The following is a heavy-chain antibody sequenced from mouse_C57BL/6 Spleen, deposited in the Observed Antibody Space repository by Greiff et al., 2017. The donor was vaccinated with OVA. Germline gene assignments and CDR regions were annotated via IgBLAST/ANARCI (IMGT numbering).Heavy chain of an antibody. V-gene: IGHV1-52*01. J-gene: IGHJ2*01. CDR2: IDPSDSET. CDR1: GYTFTSYW. Sequence: VQLQQPGAELERPGSSVKLSCKASGYTFTSYWMHWVKQRPIQGLEWIGNIDPSDSETHYNQKFKDKATLTVDKSSSTAYMQLSSLTSEDSAVYYCARRGYDYDDGVLDYWGQGTTLTVSS. CDR3: ARRGYDYDDGVLDY. D-gene: IGHD2-4*01.